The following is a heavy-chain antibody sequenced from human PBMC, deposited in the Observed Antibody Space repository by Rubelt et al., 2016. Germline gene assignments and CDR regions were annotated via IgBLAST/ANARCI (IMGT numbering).Heavy chain of an antibody. J-gene: IGHJ4*02. Sequence: QVQLVQSGAEVKKPGASVKVSCKASGYTFTSYYMHWVRQAPGQGLEWMRIINPSGGSTSYAQKFQGRVTMTRDTSTSTVYMELSSLRSEDTAVYYCARDGAYCGGDCYSTLDYWGQGTLVTVSS. D-gene: IGHD2-21*02. CDR3: ARDGAYCGGDCYSTLDY. CDR1: GYTFTSYY. CDR2: INPSGGST. V-gene: IGHV1-46*01.